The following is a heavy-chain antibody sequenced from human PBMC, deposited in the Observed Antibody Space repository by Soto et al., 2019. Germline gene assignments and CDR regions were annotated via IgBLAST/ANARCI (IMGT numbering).Heavy chain of an antibody. D-gene: IGHD6-13*01. V-gene: IGHV4-34*01. J-gene: IGHJ6*02. Sequence: PWETLSLTCAVYGGSFSGYYWSWIRQPPGKGLEWIGEINHSGSTNYNPSLKSRVTISVDTSKNQFSLKLSSVTAADTAVYYCARGVSSIPGYYYYYGMDVWGQGTTVTVSS. CDR2: INHSGST. CDR1: GGSFSGYY. CDR3: ARGVSSIPGYYYYYGMDV.